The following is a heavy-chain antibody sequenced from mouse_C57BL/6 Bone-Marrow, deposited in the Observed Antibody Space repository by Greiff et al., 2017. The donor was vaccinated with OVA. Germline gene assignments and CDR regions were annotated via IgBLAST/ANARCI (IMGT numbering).Heavy chain of an antibody. CDR2: IDPSDSYT. V-gene: IGHV1-59*01. J-gene: IGHJ4*01. D-gene: IGHD1-1*01. CDR3: ARGNYYGSNY. Sequence: VQLQQSGAELVRPGTSAKLSCKASGYTFTSYWMHWVKQRPGQGLEWIGVIDPSDSYTNYNQKFKGKATLTVDTSSSTAYMQLSSLTSEDSAVYYCARGNYYGSNYWGQGTSVTVSS. CDR1: GYTFTSYW.